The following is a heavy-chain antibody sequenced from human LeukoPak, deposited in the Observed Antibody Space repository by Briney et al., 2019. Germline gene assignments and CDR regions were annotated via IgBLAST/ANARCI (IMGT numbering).Heavy chain of an antibody. Sequence: PSETLSLTCAVYGGTFSGYYWVWIRQPPGKGLKGIVEINHSGRTNYNPSLKSRVTISVETSKNQFSLQLSSVTAADTAVYYCARRKLRYFDWLSWGWFDPWGQGTLVTVSS. J-gene: IGHJ5*02. CDR1: GGTFSGYY. V-gene: IGHV4-34*01. CDR2: INHSGRT. D-gene: IGHD3-9*01. CDR3: ARRKLRYFDWLSWGWFDP.